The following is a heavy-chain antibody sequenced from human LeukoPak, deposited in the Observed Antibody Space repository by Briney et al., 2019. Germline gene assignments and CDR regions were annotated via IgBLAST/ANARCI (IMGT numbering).Heavy chain of an antibody. V-gene: IGHV1-46*01. D-gene: IGHD6-13*01. CDR1: GYTFTTYY. Sequence: ASVKVSCRVSGYTFTTYYIHWVRQDPRHGLEWLGIINPRGGATDYSQKFQGRVTMTSDISTSTVYMELSSLRSEDTAVYFCARVGQIGAVADYWGQGTLVTVSS. CDR2: INPRGGAT. J-gene: IGHJ4*02. CDR3: ARVGQIGAVADY.